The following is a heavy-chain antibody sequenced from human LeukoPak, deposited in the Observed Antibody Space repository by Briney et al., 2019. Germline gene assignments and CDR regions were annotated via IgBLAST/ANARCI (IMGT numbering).Heavy chain of an antibody. CDR2: ISCSGTTI. D-gene: IGHD2-2*01. CDR1: GFTFSSYE. V-gene: IGHV3-48*03. J-gene: IGHJ5*02. Sequence: PGGSLRLSCAASGFTFSSYEMSWVRQAPGKGLEWVSHISCSGTTIYYADSVKGRFTISRDNAKNSLYLQMNSLRAEDTAMYYCAREGSSSCYDSCNWFDPWGQGTLVTVSS. CDR3: AREGSSSCYDSCNWFDP.